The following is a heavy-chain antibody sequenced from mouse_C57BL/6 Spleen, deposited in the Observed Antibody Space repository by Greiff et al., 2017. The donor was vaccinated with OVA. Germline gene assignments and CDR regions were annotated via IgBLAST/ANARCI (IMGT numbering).Heavy chain of an antibody. CDR1: GYTFTSYW. Sequence: QVQLQQSGAELVKPGASVKLSCKASGYTFTSYWMHWVKQRPGQGLEWIGMIHPTGGSTNYNQKFKSKATLTVDKSSSTAYMQLSSLTSEDSAVYYCGYGSSHYWCCDVWGTGTTVTVSS. J-gene: IGHJ1*03. CDR2: IHPTGGST. D-gene: IGHD1-1*01. CDR3: GYGSSHYWCCDV. V-gene: IGHV1-64*01.